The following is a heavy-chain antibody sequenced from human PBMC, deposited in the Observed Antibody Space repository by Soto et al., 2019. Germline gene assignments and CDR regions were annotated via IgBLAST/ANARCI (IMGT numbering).Heavy chain of an antibody. V-gene: IGHV4-39*01. Sequence: SETLSLTCTVSGGSISSSSYYWGWIRQPPGKGLEWIGSIYYSGSTYYNPSLKSRVTISVDTSKNQFSLKLRSVTAADTAVYYCARRSQWSYYYYGMDVWGQGTTVTVSS. D-gene: IGHD2-15*01. J-gene: IGHJ6*02. CDR1: GGSISSSSYY. CDR3: ARRSQWSYYYYGMDV. CDR2: IYYSGST.